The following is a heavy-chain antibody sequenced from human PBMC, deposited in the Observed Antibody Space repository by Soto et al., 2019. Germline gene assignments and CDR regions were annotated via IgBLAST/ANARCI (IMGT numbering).Heavy chain of an antibody. CDR3: ARVERGTATTVVDAFDI. CDR2: MSHSGGT. D-gene: IGHD1-1*01. J-gene: IGHJ3*02. V-gene: IGHV4-34*01. Sequence: QVQLQQWGAGLLKPSETLSLTCAVYGGSVNSGNYYWSWIRQPPGKGLEWIGGMSHSGGTHFNPSLTSRVTISVDTSKNQCSLKMSAVTAADTALYYCARVERGTATTVVDAFDIWGPGTLVTVSS. CDR1: GGSVNSGNYY.